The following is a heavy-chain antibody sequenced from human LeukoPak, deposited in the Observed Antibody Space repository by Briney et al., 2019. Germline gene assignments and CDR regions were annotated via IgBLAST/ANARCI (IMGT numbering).Heavy chain of an antibody. V-gene: IGHV1-8*03. Sequence: ASLKVSCKASGYTFTSYDINWVRQATGQGLEWMGWMNPTSGNTGYAQKFPGRVTITRNTSISTAYMELSSLRSEDTAVYYCARGGYDILTGYFYYYYMDVWGKGTTVTVSS. J-gene: IGHJ6*03. CDR2: MNPTSGNT. CDR1: GYTFTSYD. D-gene: IGHD3-9*01. CDR3: ARGGYDILTGYFYYYYMDV.